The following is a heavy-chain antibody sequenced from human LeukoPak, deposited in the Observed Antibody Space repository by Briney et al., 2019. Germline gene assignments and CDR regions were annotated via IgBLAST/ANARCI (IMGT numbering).Heavy chain of an antibody. J-gene: IGHJ4*02. CDR2: IYTSGST. CDR3: ARYYGSGSTGGYFDY. D-gene: IGHD3-10*01. CDR1: GCSISSYY. V-gene: IGHV4-4*07. Sequence: PWETLSLTCTVSGCSISSYYWSWIRQAAGKGLEWMGRIYTSGSTNYNHSLKRRVTISVDKSKNQFSLKLSSVTAADTAVYYCARYYGSGSTGGYFDYWGQGTLATVSS.